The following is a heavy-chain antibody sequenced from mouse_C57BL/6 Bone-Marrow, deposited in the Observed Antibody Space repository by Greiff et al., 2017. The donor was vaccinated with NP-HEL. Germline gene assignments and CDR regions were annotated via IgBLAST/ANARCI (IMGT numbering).Heavy chain of an antibody. CDR2: IYPRGGNT. V-gene: IGHV1-81*01. J-gene: IGHJ4*01. CDR1: GYTFTSYG. D-gene: IGHD3-2*02. CDR3: ARGGSSGYYYYARDY. Sequence: VQLQQSGAELARPGASVKLSCTASGYTFTSYGIRWVKQRTGQGLEWIGEIYPRGGNTYYNEKFKGKATLTADKSSSTTYRALRSLTSEDSAVYVCARGGSSGYYYYARDYWGQGTSVTVSS.